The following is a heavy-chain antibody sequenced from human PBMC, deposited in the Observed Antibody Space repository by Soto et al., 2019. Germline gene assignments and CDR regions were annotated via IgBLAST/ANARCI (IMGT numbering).Heavy chain of an antibody. J-gene: IGHJ4*02. D-gene: IGHD3-22*01. CDR3: ARDYYDSSGFDY. Sequence: SVKVSCKASGGTFSSYAISWVRQAPGQGLEWMGGIIPIFGTADYAQKFQGRVTITADESTSTAYMELSSLRSEDTAVYYCARDYYDSSGFDYWGQGTLVTVSS. CDR2: IIPIFGTA. CDR1: GGTFSSYA. V-gene: IGHV1-69*13.